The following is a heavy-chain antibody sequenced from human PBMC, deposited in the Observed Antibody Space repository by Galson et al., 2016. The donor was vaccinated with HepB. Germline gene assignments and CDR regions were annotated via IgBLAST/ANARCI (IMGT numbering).Heavy chain of an antibody. CDR2: INPSGVRT. V-gene: IGHV1-46*04. CDR3: ARDLVSGRSELRVFHGMDV. CDR1: GYTFTSQY. Sequence: SVKVSCKASGYTFTSQYIHWVRQAPGQGLEWMGVINPSGVRTSYAQKLQGRVTMTTDTSTSTVYMELSSLRSEDTAVYYCARDLVSGRSELRVFHGMDVWGQGTTVTVSS. J-gene: IGHJ6*02. D-gene: IGHD1-7*01.